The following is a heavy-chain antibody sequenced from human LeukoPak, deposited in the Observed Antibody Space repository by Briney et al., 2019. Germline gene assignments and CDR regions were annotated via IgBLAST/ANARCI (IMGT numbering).Heavy chain of an antibody. CDR2: ISSSSSTI. V-gene: IGHV3-48*04. J-gene: IGHJ3*02. CDR3: ARLPTYAFDI. CDR1: GFTFSSYS. D-gene: IGHD2-2*01. Sequence: GGSLRLSCAASGFTFSSYSMNWVRQAPGKGLEWVSYISSSSSTIYYADSVKGRFTISRDNAKNSLYLQMNSLRAEDTAVYYCARLPTYAFDIWGQGTMVTVSS.